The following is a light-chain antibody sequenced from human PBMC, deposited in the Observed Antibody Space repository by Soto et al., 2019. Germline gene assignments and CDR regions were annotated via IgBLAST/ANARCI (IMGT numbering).Light chain of an antibody. CDR1: QSVSSSY. J-gene: IGKJ1*01. CDR2: GAS. Sequence: EIALTQSPGTLSLSPEERATLSCRASQSVSSSYLAWYQQKPGQAPRLLIYGASSRATGIPDRFSGSGSGTDFTLTISRLEPEDLAVYYCQQYGSSRQTFGQGPKVEIK. CDR3: QQYGSSRQT. V-gene: IGKV3-20*01.